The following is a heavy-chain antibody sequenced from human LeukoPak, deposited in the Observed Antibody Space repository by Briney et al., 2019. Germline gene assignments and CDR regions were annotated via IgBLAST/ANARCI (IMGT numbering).Heavy chain of an antibody. J-gene: IGHJ3*02. CDR3: ASAYGSGSYLWRDAFDI. V-gene: IGHV5-51*01. CDR2: IYPGYSDT. CDR1: GYRFTSYW. D-gene: IGHD3-10*01. Sequence: GGSLKISCKGSGYRFTSYWIGWVRQMPGKGLEWMGIIYPGYSDTRYSPSFQGQVTISADKSISTAYLQWSSLKASDTAMYYCASAYGSGSYLWRDAFDIWGQGTMVTVSS.